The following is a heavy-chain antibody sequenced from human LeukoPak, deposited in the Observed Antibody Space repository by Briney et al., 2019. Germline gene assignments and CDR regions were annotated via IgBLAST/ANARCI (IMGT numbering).Heavy chain of an antibody. D-gene: IGHD4-17*01. CDR2: INPNSGGT. Sequence: ASVKVSCKASGYTFTGYYMHWVRQAPGQGLEWMGWINPNSGGTNYAQKFQGRLTMTTDTSTSTAYMELRSLGSDDTAMYYCARDTGYGDYVGDYWGQGTLVTVSS. V-gene: IGHV1-2*02. CDR1: GYTFTGYY. CDR3: ARDTGYGDYVGDY. J-gene: IGHJ4*02.